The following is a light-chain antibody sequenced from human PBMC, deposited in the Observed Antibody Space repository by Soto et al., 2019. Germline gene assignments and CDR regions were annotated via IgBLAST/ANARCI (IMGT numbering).Light chain of an antibody. J-gene: IGLJ1*01. CDR1: SSDVGTYNL. CDR3: SSKAGGGTFV. CDR2: EAY. V-gene: IGLV2-23*01. Sequence: QSALTQPASVSASPGQSITISCTGTSSDVGTYNLVSWYQQYPGKVPKLMIYEAYRRPSGVSNRFSGSTSANTASLTICGLPADDEAEYYCSSKAGGGTFVFGTGTKLTVL.